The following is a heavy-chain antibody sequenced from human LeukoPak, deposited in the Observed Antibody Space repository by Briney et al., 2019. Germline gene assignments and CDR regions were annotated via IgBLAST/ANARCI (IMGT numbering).Heavy chain of an antibody. CDR1: GFTFSDYY. J-gene: IGHJ4*02. CDR3: AKGPMVSGPFDY. D-gene: IGHD3-10*01. CDR2: ISSSGSTI. Sequence: GGSLRLSCAASGFTFSDYYMSWIRQAPGKGLEWVSYISSSGSTIYYADSVKGRFTISRDNAKNSLYLQVNSLRAEDMALYYCAKGPMVSGPFDYWGQGTLVTVSS. V-gene: IGHV3-11*01.